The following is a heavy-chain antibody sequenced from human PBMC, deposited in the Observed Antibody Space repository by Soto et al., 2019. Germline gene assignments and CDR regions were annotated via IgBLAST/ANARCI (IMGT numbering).Heavy chain of an antibody. CDR2: ISAYRGNT. Sequence: QVQLVQSGAEVKKPGASVKVSCKASGFTFSNYGITWVRRAPGQGFEWMGWISAYRGNTNYAQNLQGRVTMTTYTSTSTAYMELTSLRSDDTAVYYCASRSGQLPYYFDYWGQGTLVTVSS. CDR3: ASRSGQLPYYFDY. D-gene: IGHD6-6*01. CDR1: GFTFSNYG. V-gene: IGHV1-18*01. J-gene: IGHJ4*02.